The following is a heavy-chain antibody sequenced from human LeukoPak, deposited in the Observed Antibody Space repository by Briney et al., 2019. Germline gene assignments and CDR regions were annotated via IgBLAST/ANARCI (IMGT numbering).Heavy chain of an antibody. D-gene: IGHD1-14*01. V-gene: IGHV4-59*01. CDR2: IHYRGST. CDR3: ARNTGYDAFDI. J-gene: IGHJ3*02. CDR1: GGSISSFY. Sequence: PSETLSLTCTVSGGSISSFYWSWIRLPPGKGLEWIGYIHYRGSTSYNPSLKSRVTISEDTSKNQFSPKLSSVTAADTAVYYCARNTGYDAFDIWGQGTMVTVSS.